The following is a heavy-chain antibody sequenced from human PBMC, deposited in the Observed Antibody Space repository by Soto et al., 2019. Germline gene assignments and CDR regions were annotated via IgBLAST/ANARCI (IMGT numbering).Heavy chain of an antibody. J-gene: IGHJ6*02. D-gene: IGHD3-10*01. V-gene: IGHV1-46*01. CDR1: GYTFTSYY. CDR2: INPSGGST. Sequence: ASVKVSCKASGYTFTSYYMHWVRQAPGQGLEWMGIINPSGGSTSYAQRFQGRVTMTRDTSTSTVYMELSSLRSEDTAVYYCASIFGGLCFGELLYYYGMDVWGQGTTVTVSS. CDR3: ASIFGGLCFGELLYYYGMDV.